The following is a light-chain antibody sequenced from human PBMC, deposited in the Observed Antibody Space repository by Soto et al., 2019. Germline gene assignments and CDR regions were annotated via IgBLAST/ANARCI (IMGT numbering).Light chain of an antibody. CDR1: SSNIGRNT. CDR2: SND. Sequence: QSVVTQPPSAPGTPGQRVTISCSGTSSNIGRNTVNWYQQVPGTAPKLLIYSNDQRPSGVPDRFSGSKSGTSASPAISGLQSEDEADYYCAAWDDSLNGVLFGGGTKLTVL. CDR3: AAWDDSLNGVL. V-gene: IGLV1-44*01. J-gene: IGLJ2*01.